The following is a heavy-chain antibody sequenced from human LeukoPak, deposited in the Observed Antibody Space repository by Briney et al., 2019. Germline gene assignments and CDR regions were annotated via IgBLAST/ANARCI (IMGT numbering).Heavy chain of an antibody. V-gene: IGHV1-18*01. Sequence: GASVKVSCKASGYTFTSYDISWVRQAPGQGLEWMGWISAYNGDANYAQKLQGRVTMTTDTSTSTAYMELRSLRSDNTAVYYCARVYYSTRLDYWGQGTLVTVSS. J-gene: IGHJ4*02. D-gene: IGHD3-16*01. CDR2: ISAYNGDA. CDR3: ARVYYSTRLDY. CDR1: GYTFTSYD.